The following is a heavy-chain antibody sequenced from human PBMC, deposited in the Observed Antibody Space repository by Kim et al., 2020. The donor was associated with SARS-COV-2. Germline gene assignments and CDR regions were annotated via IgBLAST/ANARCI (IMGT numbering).Heavy chain of an antibody. J-gene: IGHJ5*02. CDR3: GRAGAGCSRFSFDP. V-gene: IGHV3-23*01. CDR1: GVTFSTYA. D-gene: IGHD2-15*01. CDR2: VSGSRNDT. Sequence: GGSLRLSCAASGVTFSTYAMSWVRQAPGKGLEWVSTVSGSRNDTYYSDSVKGRFTITRDNSKNTLFLHMDSLRVDDTALDYCGRAGAGCSRFSFDPWGQGTVLTVST.